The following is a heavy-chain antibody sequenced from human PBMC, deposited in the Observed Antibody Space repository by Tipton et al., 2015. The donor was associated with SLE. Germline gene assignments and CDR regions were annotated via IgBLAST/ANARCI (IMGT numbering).Heavy chain of an antibody. V-gene: IGHV4-59*01. CDR2: IYYTGST. CDR1: GGSISSYY. CDR3: ARGSGSYGWFDP. D-gene: IGHD1-26*01. J-gene: IGHJ5*02. Sequence: TLSLTCTVSGGSISSYYWSWIRQPPGKGLEWIGYIYYTGSTNYNPSLKSRVTISVDTSKNHFSPRLRSVTAADTAVYYCARGSGSYGWFDPWGQGTLVTVSS.